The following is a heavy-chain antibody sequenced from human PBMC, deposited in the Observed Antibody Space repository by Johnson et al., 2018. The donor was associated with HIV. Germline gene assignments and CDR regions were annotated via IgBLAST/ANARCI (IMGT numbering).Heavy chain of an antibody. Sequence: EVQLVESGGGLVQPGGSLRLSCAASGFTVSSNYMSWVRQAPGKGLEWVSVIYSGGSTYYADSVKGRFTISRDNSKNTLYLQMNSLRAEDTAVYYWAKGLAVAGTVDAFDIWGQGTMVTVSS. V-gene: IGHV3-66*01. J-gene: IGHJ3*02. CDR2: IYSGGST. CDR1: GFTVSSNY. CDR3: AKGLAVAGTVDAFDI. D-gene: IGHD6-19*01.